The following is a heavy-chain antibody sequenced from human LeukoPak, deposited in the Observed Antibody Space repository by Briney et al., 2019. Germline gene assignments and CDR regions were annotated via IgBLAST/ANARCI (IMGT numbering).Heavy chain of an antibody. CDR2: IYYSGST. V-gene: IGHV4-39*07. D-gene: IGHD6-13*01. CDR3: ARTGAAAGTGDYYMDV. J-gene: IGHJ6*03. Sequence: SETLSLTCTVSGGSISSSNFYWGWIRQPPGKGLEWIGSIYYSGSTYYNPSLKSRVTISVDTSKNQFSLKLSSVTAADTAVYYCARTGAAAGTGDYYMDVWGKGTTVTVSS. CDR1: GGSISSSNFY.